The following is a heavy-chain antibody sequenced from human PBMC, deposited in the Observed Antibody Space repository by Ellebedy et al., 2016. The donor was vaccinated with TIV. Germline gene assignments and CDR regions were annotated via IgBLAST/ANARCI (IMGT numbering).Heavy chain of an antibody. CDR3: ARRAGTFSDSPKDFDF. CDR1: GFTFSSYA. J-gene: IGHJ4*02. CDR2: IGAGGAGA. V-gene: IGHV3-23*01. Sequence: PGGSLRLSCAASGFTFSSYAMNWVRQAPGKGMEWVSAIGAGGAGARYADSAQGRFTIYRDDSKSTLYLQMNSLRVEDTARYYCARRAGTFSDSPKDFDFWGQGTLVTVSS. D-gene: IGHD1-1*01.